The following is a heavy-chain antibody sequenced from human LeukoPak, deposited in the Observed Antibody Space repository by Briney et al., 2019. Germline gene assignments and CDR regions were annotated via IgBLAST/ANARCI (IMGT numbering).Heavy chain of an antibody. Sequence: ASVKVSCKASGYTFTGYYMHWVRQAPGQGLERMGWINPNSGGTNYAQKFQGRVTMTRDTSISTAYMELSRLRSDDTAVYYCARGLRRDCSSTSCRGYYGMDVWGQGTTVTVSS. CDR3: ARGLRRDCSSTSCRGYYGMDV. J-gene: IGHJ6*02. CDR1: GYTFTGYY. CDR2: INPNSGGT. V-gene: IGHV1-2*02. D-gene: IGHD2-2*01.